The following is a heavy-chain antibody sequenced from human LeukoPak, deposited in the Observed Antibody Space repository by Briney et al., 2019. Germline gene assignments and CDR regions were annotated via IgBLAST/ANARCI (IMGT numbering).Heavy chain of an antibody. CDR3: VRPDRIFGVPAAFDA. Sequence: SVKVSCKASGGSFSDYPINWVRQAPGQGLEWLGGIIPKYSASNYAQAFQGRVTITADESTNTVSMEMSGLRPDDTAVYYCVRPDRIFGVPAAFDAWGQGTLVAVSS. CDR1: GGSFSDYP. D-gene: IGHD3-3*02. V-gene: IGHV1-69*13. CDR2: IIPKYSAS. J-gene: IGHJ3*01.